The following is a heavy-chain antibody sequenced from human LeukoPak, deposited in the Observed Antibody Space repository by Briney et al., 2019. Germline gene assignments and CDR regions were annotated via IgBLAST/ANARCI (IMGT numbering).Heavy chain of an antibody. J-gene: IGHJ3*02. V-gene: IGHV3-23*01. Sequence: GGSLRLSCAASGFTFSSYAMSWVRQTPGKGLEWVSATIGGGDDTYHADSVKGRFTISRGNAKNSLYLQMNSLRAEDTAVYYCARGLGCSSTSCYGRDAFDIWGQGTMVTVSS. D-gene: IGHD2-2*01. CDR1: GFTFSSYA. CDR2: TIGGGDDT. CDR3: ARGLGCSSTSCYGRDAFDI.